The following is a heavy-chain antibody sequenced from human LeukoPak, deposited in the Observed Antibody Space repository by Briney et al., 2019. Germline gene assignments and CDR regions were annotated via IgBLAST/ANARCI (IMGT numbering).Heavy chain of an antibody. CDR1: GYTFTAYY. CDR3: ARVNGKNNDIFEN. CDR2: IYPNSGDT. V-gene: IGHV1-2*02. D-gene: IGHD2/OR15-2a*01. J-gene: IGHJ3*02. Sequence: ASVKVSCKSSGYTFTAYYIHWVRQAPGQGLEWMGWIYPNSGDTRFPQKFQDRVTLTRDTSINTAYMELRSLTSDDTAVYYCARVNGKNNDIFENWGQGTMVTVSS.